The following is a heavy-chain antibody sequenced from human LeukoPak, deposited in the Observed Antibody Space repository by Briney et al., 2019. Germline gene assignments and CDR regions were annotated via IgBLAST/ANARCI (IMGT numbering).Heavy chain of an antibody. D-gene: IGHD3-22*01. CDR1: GGSISSYY. Sequence: VKPSETLSLTCTVSGGSISSYYWSWIRQPAGKGLEWIGRIYTSGSTNYNPSLKSRVTMSVDTSKNQFSLKLSSVTAADTAVYYCARGGYYDSRGYYYLIDYWGQGTLVTVSS. CDR2: IYTSGST. J-gene: IGHJ4*02. V-gene: IGHV4-4*07. CDR3: ARGGYYDSRGYYYLIDY.